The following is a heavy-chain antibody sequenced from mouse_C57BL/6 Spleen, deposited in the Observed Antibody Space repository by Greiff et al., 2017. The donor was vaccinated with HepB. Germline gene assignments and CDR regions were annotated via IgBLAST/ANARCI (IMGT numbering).Heavy chain of an antibody. CDR3: ARPYYGSSHYAMDY. V-gene: IGHV5-17*01. D-gene: IGHD1-1*01. CDR1: GFTFSDYG. CDR2: ISSGSSTI. Sequence: DVHLVESGGGLVKPGGSLKLSCAASGFTFSDYGMHWVRQAPEKGLEWVAYISSGSSTIYYADTVKGRFTISRDNAKNTLFLQLTSLRSEDTAMYYCARPYYGSSHYAMDYWGQGTSVTVSS. J-gene: IGHJ4*01.